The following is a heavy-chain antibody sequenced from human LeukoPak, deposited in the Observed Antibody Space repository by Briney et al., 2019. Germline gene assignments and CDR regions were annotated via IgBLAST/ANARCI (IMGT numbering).Heavy chain of an antibody. D-gene: IGHD4-17*01. Sequence: SEALSLTCTVPGGSISSYYWSWLRQPPGKGLEWIGYIYYSGSTNYNPSLKSRVTISVDTSKNQFSLKLSSVTAADTAVYYCASHDYGDYGAYWGQGTLVTVSS. CDR2: IYYSGST. J-gene: IGHJ4*02. V-gene: IGHV4-59*01. CDR1: GGSISSYY. CDR3: ASHDYGDYGAY.